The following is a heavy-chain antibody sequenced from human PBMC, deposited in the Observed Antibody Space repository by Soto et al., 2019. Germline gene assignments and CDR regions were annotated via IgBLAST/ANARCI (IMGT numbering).Heavy chain of an antibody. J-gene: IGHJ4*02. CDR2: ISYDGSNK. D-gene: IGHD6-13*01. CDR1: GFTFSSYA. V-gene: IGHV3-30-3*01. CDR3: ARVGGIAAAGTPVDY. Sequence: GGSLRLSCAASGFTFSSYAMHWVRQAPGKGLEWVAVISYDGSNKYYADSVKGRFTISRDNSKNTLYLQMNSLRAEDTAVYYCARVGGIAAAGTPVDYWGQGTLVT.